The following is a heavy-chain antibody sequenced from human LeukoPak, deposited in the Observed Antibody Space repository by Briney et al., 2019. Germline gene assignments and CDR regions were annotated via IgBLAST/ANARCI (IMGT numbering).Heavy chain of an antibody. V-gene: IGHV4-38-2*01. J-gene: IGHJ4*02. D-gene: IGHD3-3*01. Sequence: PSETLSLTCAVSGYSISSGYYGGWIRRPPGKGLGWIGSICHGGITYYNPYLKSRVTISVDSSKNQFSLKMSSVTAADTAVYYCARHGPYYDFWSGQRYYFDYWGQGTLVTVSS. CDR3: ARHGPYYDFWSGQRYYFDY. CDR2: ICHGGIT. CDR1: GYSISSGYY.